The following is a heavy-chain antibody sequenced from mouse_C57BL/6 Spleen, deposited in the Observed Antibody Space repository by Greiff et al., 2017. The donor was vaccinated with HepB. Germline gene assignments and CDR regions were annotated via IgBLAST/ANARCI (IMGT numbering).Heavy chain of an antibody. V-gene: IGHV3-6*01. CDR1: GYSITSGYY. CDR2: ISYDGSN. CDR3: AREGGYGSPFAY. D-gene: IGHD1-1*01. Sequence: DVQLQESGPGLVKPSQSLSLTCSVTGYSITSGYYWNWIRQFPGNKLEWMGYISYDGSNNYNPSLKNRISITRDTSKNQFFLKLNSVTTEDTATYYCAREGGYGSPFAYWGQGTLVTVSA. J-gene: IGHJ3*01.